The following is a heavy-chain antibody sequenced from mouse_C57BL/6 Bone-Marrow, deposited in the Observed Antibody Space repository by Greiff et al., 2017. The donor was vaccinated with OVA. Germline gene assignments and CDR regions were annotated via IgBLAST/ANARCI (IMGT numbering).Heavy chain of an antibody. Sequence: EVHLLESEGGLVQPGSSMKLSCTASGFTFSDYYMAWVRQVPEKGLEWVANINHDGSSTYYLDSFKSRFIISGDNATNILYLQMSSLKSEDTATYDCARDPLFPGYFDVWGTGTTVTVSS. J-gene: IGHJ1*03. CDR1: GFTFSDYY. D-gene: IGHD1-1*01. CDR3: ARDPLFPGYFDV. V-gene: IGHV5-16*01. CDR2: INHDGSST.